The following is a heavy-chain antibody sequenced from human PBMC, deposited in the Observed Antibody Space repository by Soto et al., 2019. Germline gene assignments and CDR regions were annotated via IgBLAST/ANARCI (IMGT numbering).Heavy chain of an antibody. V-gene: IGHV1-2*04. CDR3: ARDFGSPA. Sequence: GPPVKVSCKASGDTFTGYYMHWVRQAPGQGLEWMGWINPNSGGTNYAQKFQGWVTMTRDTSISTAYMELSRLRSDDTAVYYCARDFGSPAWGQGTLVTVSS. J-gene: IGHJ4*02. CDR2: INPNSGGT. CDR1: GDTFTGYY. D-gene: IGHD3-10*01.